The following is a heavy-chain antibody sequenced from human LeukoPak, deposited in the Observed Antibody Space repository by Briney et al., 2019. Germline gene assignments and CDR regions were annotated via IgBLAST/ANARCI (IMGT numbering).Heavy chain of an antibody. CDR1: GFTFSSYA. D-gene: IGHD2-15*01. Sequence: GRSLRLSCAASGFTFSSYAMHWVRQAPGKGLEWVAVISYDGSNKYYADSVKGRFTISRDNSKNTLYLQMNSLRAEGTAVYYCARDPQDIVVVVAAKGGYYYGMDVWGQGTTVTVSS. CDR2: ISYDGSNK. J-gene: IGHJ6*02. V-gene: IGHV3-30-3*01. CDR3: ARDPQDIVVVVAAKGGYYYGMDV.